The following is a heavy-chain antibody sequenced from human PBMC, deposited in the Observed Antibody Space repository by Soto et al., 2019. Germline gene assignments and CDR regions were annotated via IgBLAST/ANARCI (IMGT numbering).Heavy chain of an antibody. CDR1: GYTFTSYG. V-gene: IGHV1-18*04. D-gene: IGHD6-13*01. Sequence: GASVKVSCKASGYTFTSYGISWVRQAPGQGLEWMGWISAYNGNTNYAQKLQGRVTMTTDTSTSTAYMELRSLRSDDTAVYYCARDKGSYSSSWYRYYYYYGMDVWGQGTTVTVS. J-gene: IGHJ6*02. CDR2: ISAYNGNT. CDR3: ARDKGSYSSSWYRYYYYYGMDV.